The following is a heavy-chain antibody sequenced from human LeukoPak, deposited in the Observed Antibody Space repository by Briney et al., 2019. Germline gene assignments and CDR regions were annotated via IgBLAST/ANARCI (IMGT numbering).Heavy chain of an antibody. CDR2: VYYSGGT. V-gene: IGHV4-39*01. CDR3: VSLRGSLGWFDP. Sequence: SETLSLTCTVSGGSISSSSYYWGCIRQPPGKGLEWIGNVYYSGGTYYNPSLKSRVTISVDTSKNQFSLKLSSVTAADTAVYYCVSLRGSLGWFDPWGQGTLVTVSS. J-gene: IGHJ5*02. D-gene: IGHD1-26*01. CDR1: GGSISSSSYY.